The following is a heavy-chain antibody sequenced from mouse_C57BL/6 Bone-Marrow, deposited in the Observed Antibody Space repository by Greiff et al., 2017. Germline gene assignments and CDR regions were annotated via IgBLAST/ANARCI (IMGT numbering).Heavy chain of an antibody. Sequence: EVKLVESGGGLVKPGGSLKLSCAASGFTFSSYAMSWVRQTPEKRLEWVATISDGGSYTYYPDNVKGRVTISRDNAKNNLYLQMSHLKSEDTAMYYCARLAFDYWGQGTTLTVSS. CDR3: ARLAFDY. CDR2: ISDGGSYT. CDR1: GFTFSSYA. V-gene: IGHV5-4*03. J-gene: IGHJ2*01.